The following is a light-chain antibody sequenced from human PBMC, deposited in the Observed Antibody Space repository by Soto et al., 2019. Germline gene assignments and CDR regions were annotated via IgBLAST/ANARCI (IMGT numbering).Light chain of an antibody. CDR2: GAS. V-gene: IGKV3-20*01. J-gene: IGKJ5*01. CDR3: QQYGSSPIT. Sequence: EIVLTQSPGTLSLSPGEVATLSFCASQTVSSNYLAWYQQRPGQAPRLIIYGASSRATGIPDRFSGSGSGTDFTLTISRLEPEDFAVYYCQQYGSSPITFGQGTRLEIK. CDR1: QTVSSNY.